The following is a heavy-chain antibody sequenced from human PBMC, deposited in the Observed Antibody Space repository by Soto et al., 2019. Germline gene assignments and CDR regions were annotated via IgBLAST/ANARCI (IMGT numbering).Heavy chain of an antibody. J-gene: IGHJ4*02. D-gene: IGHD3-3*01. CDR1: GGSISSYY. Sequence: SEALSLTCTVSGGSISSYYWSWSRQPPGKGLEWIGYIYYSGSTNYNPSLKSRVTISVDTSKNQFSLKLSSVTAADTAVYYCAREGGDFWSVLFDYWGQRTLVTVSS. CDR2: IYYSGST. V-gene: IGHV4-59*01. CDR3: AREGGDFWSVLFDY.